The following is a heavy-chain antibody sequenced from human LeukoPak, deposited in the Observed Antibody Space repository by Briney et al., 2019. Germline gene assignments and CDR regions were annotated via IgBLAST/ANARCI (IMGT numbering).Heavy chain of an antibody. CDR1: GFTFSNYA. J-gene: IGHJ4*02. V-gene: IGHV3-23*01. D-gene: IGHD3-16*01. CDR2: ISGSGGTT. CDR3: AKDRGVTFGGADLDY. Sequence: PGGSLRLSCAASGFTFSNYAMSWVRQAPGKGLEWVSAISGSGGTTYYADSVKGRFTISRDNSKDTLYLQMNSLRAEDTAVYYCAKDRGVTFGGADLDYWGQGTLVTVSS.